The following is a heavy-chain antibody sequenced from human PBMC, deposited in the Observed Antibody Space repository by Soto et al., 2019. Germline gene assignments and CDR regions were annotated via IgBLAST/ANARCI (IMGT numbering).Heavy chain of an antibody. CDR1: GLTLSNYA. Sequence: QVQLGESGGGVVQPGRSLRLSCAASGLTLSNYAMHWVRQAPVKGLEWVAVISYDGSNRYYADSVKGRFTISRDNSKNTLYLQMNSLRAEDTAVYYCARVTQAVAADYWGQGTLVTVS. D-gene: IGHD6-19*01. CDR3: ARVTQAVAADY. J-gene: IGHJ4*02. V-gene: IGHV3-30-3*01. CDR2: ISYDGSNR.